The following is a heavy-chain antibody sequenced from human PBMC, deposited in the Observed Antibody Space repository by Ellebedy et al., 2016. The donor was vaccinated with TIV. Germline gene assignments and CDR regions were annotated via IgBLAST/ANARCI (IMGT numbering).Heavy chain of an antibody. D-gene: IGHD1-26*01. CDR3: ARTERGAMNYYYYGMDV. Sequence: SVKVSXKASGGTFSSYAISWVRQAPGQGLEWMGGIIPIFGTANYAQKFQGRVTITADESTSTAYMELSSLRSEDTAVYYCARTERGAMNYYYYGMDVWGQGTTVTVSS. V-gene: IGHV1-69*13. CDR2: IIPIFGTA. CDR1: GGTFSSYA. J-gene: IGHJ6*02.